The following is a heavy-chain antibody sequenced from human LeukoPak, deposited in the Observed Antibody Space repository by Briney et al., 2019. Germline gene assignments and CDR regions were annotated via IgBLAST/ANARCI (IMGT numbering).Heavy chain of an antibody. CDR2: INSDGSST. Sequence: GGSLRLSCAASGFTFSTYWMHWVRQAPGKGLVWVSRINSDGSSTSYADSVKGRFTISRDNAKNTLYLQMNSLRAEDTALYYCAKGRMTTVITYFDYWGQGTPVTVSS. J-gene: IGHJ4*02. CDR3: AKGRMTTVITYFDY. V-gene: IGHV3-74*01. CDR1: GFTFSTYW. D-gene: IGHD4-17*01.